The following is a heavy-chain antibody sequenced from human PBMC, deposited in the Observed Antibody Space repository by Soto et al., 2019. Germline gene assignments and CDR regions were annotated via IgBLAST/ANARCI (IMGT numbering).Heavy chain of an antibody. V-gene: IGHV1-8*01. D-gene: IGHD6-19*01. Sequence: QVQLVQSGAEVKKPGASVKVSCKASGYTFTSYDINWVRQATGQGLEWMGWMNPNSGNPGYAQKFQGRVTMTRNTSIITDYMELSSLRSEDTAVYYCARGGGIAVADLFDYWGQGTLVTVSS. CDR1: GYTFTSYD. J-gene: IGHJ4*02. CDR3: ARGGGIAVADLFDY. CDR2: MNPNSGNP.